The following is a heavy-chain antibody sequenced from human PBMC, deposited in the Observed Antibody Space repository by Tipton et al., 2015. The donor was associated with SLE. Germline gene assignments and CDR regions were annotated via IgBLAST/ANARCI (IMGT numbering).Heavy chain of an antibody. CDR1: GSSITAYY. V-gene: IGHV4-59*01. CDR2: VYYSGTT. J-gene: IGHJ5*02. CDR3: ARDSRGGYNWCAP. Sequence: LRLSCTVSGSSITAYYWTWIRQPPGKGLEWIGYVYYSGTTNYNPSLKSRVTISVDTSKNQFSLKLSSVTAADTAVYYCARDSRGGYNWCAPGGRCPPLPVSS. D-gene: IGHD2-15*01.